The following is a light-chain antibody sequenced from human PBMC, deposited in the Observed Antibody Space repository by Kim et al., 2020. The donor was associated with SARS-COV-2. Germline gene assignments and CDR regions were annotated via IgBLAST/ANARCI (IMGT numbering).Light chain of an antibody. Sequence: EIVMTQSPATLSVSPGERGTLSCRASQSVGSNLAWYQQKPGQAPRLLIYGASTMATGIPARFSGSGSGTEFTLTIGSLQSEDFAVYYCQQYNNWPRTFGQGTKVDIK. V-gene: IGKV3-15*01. CDR2: GAS. CDR1: QSVGSN. J-gene: IGKJ1*01. CDR3: QQYNNWPRT.